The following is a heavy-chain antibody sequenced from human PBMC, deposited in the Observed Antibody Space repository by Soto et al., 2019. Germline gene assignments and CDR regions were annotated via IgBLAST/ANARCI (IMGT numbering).Heavy chain of an antibody. CDR1: GFSLNTGGVG. Sequence: ITLKESGPTLVKPTQTLTLTCTFSGFSLNTGGVGVGWVRQPRAKAMEWLALIYWDDDERYRPSLRSRLNITKDTINNQVVLTMTNMDPEDTATYYCVRNWRYYGGDYYYGMDAWGQGTTVTFSS. D-gene: IGHD3-10*01. CDR3: VRNWRYYGGDYYYGMDA. V-gene: IGHV2-5*02. J-gene: IGHJ6*02. CDR2: IYWDDDE.